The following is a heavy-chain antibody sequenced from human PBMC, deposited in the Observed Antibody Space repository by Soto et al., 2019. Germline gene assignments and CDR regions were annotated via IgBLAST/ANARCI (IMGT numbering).Heavy chain of an antibody. J-gene: IGHJ4*02. CDR1: GGSISSGGYS. V-gene: IGHV4-30-2*01. CDR3: ARDPGR. CDR2: IYHSGST. Sequence: SETLSLTCAVSGGSISSGGYSWSWMRQPPGKGLEWIGYIYHSGSTYYNPSLKSRVTISVDRSKNQFSLKLSSVTAADTAVYYCARDPGRWGQGTLVTVSS.